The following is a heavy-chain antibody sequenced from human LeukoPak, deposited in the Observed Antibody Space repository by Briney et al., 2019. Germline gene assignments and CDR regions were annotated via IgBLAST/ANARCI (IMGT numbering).Heavy chain of an antibody. J-gene: IGHJ5*02. Sequence: SETLSLTCTVSGGSISSYYWSWIRQPAGKGLEWIGRIYTSGSTNYNPSLKSRVTMSVDTSKNQFSLKLSSVTAADTAVYYCARGVLLKKRYCSSTSCSTGWFDPWGQGTLVTVSS. CDR3: ARGVLLKKRYCSSTSCSTGWFDP. CDR1: GGSISSYY. CDR2: IYTSGST. V-gene: IGHV4-4*07. D-gene: IGHD2-2*01.